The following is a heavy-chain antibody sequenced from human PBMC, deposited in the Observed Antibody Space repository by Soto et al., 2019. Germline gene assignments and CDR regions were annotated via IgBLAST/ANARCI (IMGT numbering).Heavy chain of an antibody. CDR3: GREGSGGSCYAGDDY. Sequence: QVQLVQSGAEVKKPGASVKVSCKASGYTFTGYYMHWVRQAPGQGLEWMGWINPNSGGTNYAQKFQGRVTMTRDTSISTAYRERSRLRADDTAVYYCGREGSGGSCYAGDDYWGQGTLVTVSS. D-gene: IGHD2-15*01. CDR2: INPNSGGT. CDR1: GYTFTGYY. V-gene: IGHV1-2*02. J-gene: IGHJ4*02.